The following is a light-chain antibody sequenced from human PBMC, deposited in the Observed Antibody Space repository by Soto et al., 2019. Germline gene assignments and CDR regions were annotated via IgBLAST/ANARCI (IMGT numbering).Light chain of an antibody. CDR2: GAS. CDR3: MQALQTPFT. CDR1: QGISNY. V-gene: IGKV1-27*01. Sequence: DIQMTQSPSSLSAYLGDRVTITCRASQGISNYLAWYQQKPGRLPKLLLFGASTLQSGVPARFSGSGSGTDFTLKISRVEAEDVGVYYCMQALQTPFTFGQGTRLEIK. J-gene: IGKJ5*01.